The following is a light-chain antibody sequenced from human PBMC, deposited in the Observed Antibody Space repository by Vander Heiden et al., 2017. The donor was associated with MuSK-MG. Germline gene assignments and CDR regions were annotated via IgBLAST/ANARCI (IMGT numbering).Light chain of an antibody. CDR1: SSDVGGYNY. J-gene: IGLJ2*01. CDR2: DVS. CDR3: SSYTSSSTLVV. Sequence: SALTQPAPVSGSPAQSLTIPCTGTSSDVGGYNYVSWYQQHPGKAPKLMIYDVSNRPSGVSNRFSGSKSGNTASLTISGLQAEDEADYYCSSYTSSSTLVVFGGGTKLTVL. V-gene: IGLV2-14*03.